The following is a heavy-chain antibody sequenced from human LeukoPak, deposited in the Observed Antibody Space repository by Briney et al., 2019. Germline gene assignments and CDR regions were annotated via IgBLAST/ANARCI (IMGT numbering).Heavy chain of an antibody. CDR1: GGSISSNEYY. CDR2: MYYSGST. V-gene: IGHV4-39*07. D-gene: IGHD4-17*01. Sequence: PSETLSLTCNVSGGSISSNEYYWGWIRQPPGKGLEWIANMYYSGSTSYNPSLRSRVTISVGTSKNQLSLNLSSVTAADTAVYYCARDGTTVSPAVWGKGTTVTVSS. CDR3: ARDGTTVSPAV. J-gene: IGHJ6*04.